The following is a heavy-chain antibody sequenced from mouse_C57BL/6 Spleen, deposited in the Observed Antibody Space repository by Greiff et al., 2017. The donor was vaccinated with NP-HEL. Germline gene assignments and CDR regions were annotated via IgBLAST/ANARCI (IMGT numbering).Heavy chain of an antibody. Sequence: QVQLQQSGAELARPGASVKLSCKASGYTFTSYGISWVKQRTGQGLEWIGEIYPRSGNTYYNEKFKGKATLTADKSSSTAYLELRSLTSEDSGVYFCARAEGYYDSLFADWGKGTLVTVSA. CDR2: IYPRSGNT. D-gene: IGHD1-1*01. J-gene: IGHJ3*01. V-gene: IGHV1-81*01. CDR3: ARAEGYYDSLFAD. CDR1: GYTFTSYG.